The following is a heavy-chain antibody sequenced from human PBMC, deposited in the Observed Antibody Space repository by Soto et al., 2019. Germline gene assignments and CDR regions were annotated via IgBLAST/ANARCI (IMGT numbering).Heavy chain of an antibody. V-gene: IGHV3-30*18. CDR3: AKGRIAQWLALDY. CDR1: GFTFSSYG. CDR2: ISYDGSNK. J-gene: IGHJ4*02. D-gene: IGHD6-19*01. Sequence: QVQLVESGGGVVQPGRSLRLSCAASGFTFSSYGMHWVRQAPGKGLEWVAVISYDGSNKYYADSVKGRFTISRDNSKNPLYLQMNSLRAEDAAVYYCAKGRIAQWLALDYWGQGTLVTVSS.